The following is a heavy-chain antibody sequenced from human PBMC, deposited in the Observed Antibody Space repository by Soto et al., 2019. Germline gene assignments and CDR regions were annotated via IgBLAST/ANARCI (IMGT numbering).Heavy chain of an antibody. V-gene: IGHV3-23*01. J-gene: IGHJ4*02. CDR3: ARRGSGSYYDY. CDR2: VSGSGGST. CDR1: GFTFSSYA. Sequence: EVQLLESGGGLVQPGGSLRLSCAASGFTFSSYAMRWVRQAPGKGVEWVSAVSGSGGSTYYADSVKGRFTISRDQSKNTLYLQMNSLRAEDTAVYYCARRGSGSYYDYWGQGTLVTVSS. D-gene: IGHD1-26*01.